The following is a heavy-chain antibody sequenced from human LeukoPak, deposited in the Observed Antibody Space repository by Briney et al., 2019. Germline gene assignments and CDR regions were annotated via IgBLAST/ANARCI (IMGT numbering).Heavy chain of an antibody. CDR3: ARWNAAYYDILTGPPLDFDY. CDR1: GGSISSGDYY. J-gene: IGHJ4*02. D-gene: IGHD3-9*01. V-gene: IGHV4-30-4*01. Sequence: SQTLSLTCTVSGGSISSGDYYWSWIRQPPGKGLEWIGYIYYSGSTYYNPSLKSRVTISVDTSKNRFSLKLSSVTAADTAVYYCARWNAAYYDILTGPPLDFDYWGQGTLVTVSS. CDR2: IYYSGST.